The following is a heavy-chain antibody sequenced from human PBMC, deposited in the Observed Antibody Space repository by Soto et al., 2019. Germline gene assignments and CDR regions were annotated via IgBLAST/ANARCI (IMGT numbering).Heavy chain of an antibody. V-gene: IGHV3-23*01. Sequence: EVQLLESGGGLVQPGGSPRLSCAASGFTFSSYAMTWVRQAPGKGLEWVSTITGSGGNTYYADSVKGRFTISRDNSKNTRYLQMNSLRAEDTAVYYCAKISYGSDYYYGMDVWGQGTTVTVSS. CDR2: ITGSGGNT. CDR3: AKISYGSDYYYGMDV. D-gene: IGHD3-10*01. J-gene: IGHJ6*02. CDR1: GFTFSSYA.